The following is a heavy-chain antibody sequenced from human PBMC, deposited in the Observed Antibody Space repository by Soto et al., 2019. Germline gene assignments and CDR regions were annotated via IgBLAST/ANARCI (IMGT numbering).Heavy chain of an antibody. D-gene: IGHD6-13*01. CDR2: IYWNDDK. CDR1: GIPLSTSGVG. V-gene: IGHV2-5*01. J-gene: IGHJ5*02. Sequence: QITLKESGPTLVKPTQTLTLTGTFSGIPLSTSGVGVGWIRQPPGKALEWLALIYWNDDKSYSPSQKTRLTITKDTSKNQVVLTMTNMDPVDTATYYCAHREAAGTGLKWFDPWGQGTLVTVSS. CDR3: AHREAAGTGLKWFDP.